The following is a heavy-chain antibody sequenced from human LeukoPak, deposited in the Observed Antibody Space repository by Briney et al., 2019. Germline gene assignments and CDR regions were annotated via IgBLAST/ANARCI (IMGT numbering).Heavy chain of an antibody. CDR1: GYTFTGYY. CDR3: ARRSSNYDFWSGALDWFDP. CDR2: INPNSGGT. D-gene: IGHD3-3*01. V-gene: IGHV1-2*02. J-gene: IGHJ5*02. Sequence: ASVKVSCKASGYTFTGYYMHWVRQAPGQGLEWMGWINPNSGGTNYAQKFQGRVTMTRDTSISTAYMKLSRLRSDDTAVYYCARRSSNYDFWSGALDWFDPWGQGTLVTVSS.